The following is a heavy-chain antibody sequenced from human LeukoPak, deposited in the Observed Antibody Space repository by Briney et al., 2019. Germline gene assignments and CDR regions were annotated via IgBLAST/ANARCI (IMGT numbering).Heavy chain of an antibody. CDR3: ARDRRWGYCSSTSCPEAFDI. V-gene: IGHV4-59*12. Sequence: SETLSLTCTVSGGSISSYYWSWIQQPPGKGLEWIGYIYYSGSTYYNPSLKSRVTISVDRSKNQFSLKLSSVTAADTAVYYCARDRRWGYCSSTSCPEAFDIWGQGTMVTVSS. J-gene: IGHJ3*02. CDR2: IYYSGST. CDR1: GGSISSYY. D-gene: IGHD2-2*01.